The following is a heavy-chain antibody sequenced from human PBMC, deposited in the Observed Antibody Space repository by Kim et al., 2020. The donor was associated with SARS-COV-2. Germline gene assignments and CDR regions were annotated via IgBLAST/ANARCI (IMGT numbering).Heavy chain of an antibody. Sequence: ASVKVSCKASGYTFTSYGISWVRQAPGQGLEWMGWISAYNGNTNYAQKLQGRVTMTTDTSTSTAYMELRSLRSDDTAGFYCARDVLQYFNRPRGCDPWGQGTLVTVSS. V-gene: IGHV1-18*01. CDR2: ISAYNGNT. CDR1: GYTFTSYG. D-gene: IGHD3-9*01. CDR3: ARDVLQYFNRPRGCDP. J-gene: IGHJ5*02.